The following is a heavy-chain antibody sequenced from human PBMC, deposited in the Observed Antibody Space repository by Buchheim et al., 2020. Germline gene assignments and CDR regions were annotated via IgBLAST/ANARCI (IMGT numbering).Heavy chain of an antibody. Sequence: EVHLLESGGGLVQPGESLRLSCAASGFTFNTYTMGWVRQAPGKGLEWVSSISGNGVTTKYADSVKGRFTLSRDNSKNTLYLQMNSLRAEDTAVYYCAKAEWFGELYHDYWGQGTL. CDR2: ISGNGVTT. J-gene: IGHJ4*02. V-gene: IGHV3-23*01. D-gene: IGHD3-10*01. CDR3: AKAEWFGELYHDY. CDR1: GFTFNTYT.